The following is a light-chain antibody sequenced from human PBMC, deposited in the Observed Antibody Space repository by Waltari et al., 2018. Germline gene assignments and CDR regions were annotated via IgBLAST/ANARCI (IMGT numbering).Light chain of an antibody. J-gene: IGLJ3*02. Sequence: QSALTQPVSVSGSPGPSIPVSCTGISNVVALHHLLSWYQHHPDQDPKVVIYDVSYRPSGVSDRFSGSKSGNTASLTISGLQAEDEADYYCSSYTSNNAVFGGGTKLTVL. CDR1: SNVVALHHL. CDR3: SSYTSNNAV. V-gene: IGLV2-14*03. CDR2: DVS.